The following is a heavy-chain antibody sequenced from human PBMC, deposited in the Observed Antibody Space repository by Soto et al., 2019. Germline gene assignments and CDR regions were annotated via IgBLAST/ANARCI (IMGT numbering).Heavy chain of an antibody. CDR3: AKESTRYYFMDV. J-gene: IGHJ6*03. CDR2: ISGSGDST. Sequence: EVQLLESGGDLVQPGGSLRLSCPASGFTFSRYAMSWVRQTPGEGLEWVSGISGSGDSTYYADSVKGRFTISRDNSKNTLYLQMSSLRAEDTALYYCAKESTRYYFMDVWGKGTKVTVSS. D-gene: IGHD4-17*01. V-gene: IGHV3-23*01. CDR1: GFTFSRYA.